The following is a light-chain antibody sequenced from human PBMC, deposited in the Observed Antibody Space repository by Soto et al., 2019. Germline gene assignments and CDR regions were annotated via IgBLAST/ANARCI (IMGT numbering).Light chain of an antibody. V-gene: IGLV2-23*02. CDR1: SSDVGSYDL. CDR3: CSYANSNTLL. CDR2: EVT. J-gene: IGLJ2*01. Sequence: QSALTQPASVSGSPGQSITISCTGTSSDVGSYDLVSWYQQHPGTAPKLIIYEVTKRPPGVSNRFSGSKSGKTASLTISGLQAEGDSDYYCCSYANSNTLLFGGGTKLTVL.